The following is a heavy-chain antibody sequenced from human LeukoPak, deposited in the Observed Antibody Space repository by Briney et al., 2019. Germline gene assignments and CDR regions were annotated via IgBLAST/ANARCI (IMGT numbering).Heavy chain of an antibody. D-gene: IGHD3-22*01. Sequence: QPGGSLRLSCAASGFTFSSYWMSWVRQAPGKGLEWVANIKQDGSEKYYVDSVKGRFTISRDNAKNSLYLQMNSLRAEDTAVYYCARGGGGHYYDSSGYYYFGYFQHWGQGPLVTVSS. CDR1: GFTFSSYW. CDR2: IKQDGSEK. J-gene: IGHJ1*01. V-gene: IGHV3-7*01. CDR3: ARGGGGHYYDSSGYYYFGYFQH.